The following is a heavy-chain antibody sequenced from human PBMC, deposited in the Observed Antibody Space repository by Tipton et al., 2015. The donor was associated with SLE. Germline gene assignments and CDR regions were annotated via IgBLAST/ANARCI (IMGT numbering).Heavy chain of an antibody. CDR1: GFIFSSYA. CDR2: IYGGAHNT. D-gene: IGHD4-23*01. V-gene: IGHV3-23*03. Sequence: SLRLSCAASGFIFSSYAMSWVRQAPGKGLEWIAVIYGGAHNTFYADSVKGRFTISRDDSKDTLYLQMNSLTAEDAGVYFCARGARDDYGGCLDVWGQGTSVTVSS. J-gene: IGHJ6*02. CDR3: ARGARDDYGGCLDV.